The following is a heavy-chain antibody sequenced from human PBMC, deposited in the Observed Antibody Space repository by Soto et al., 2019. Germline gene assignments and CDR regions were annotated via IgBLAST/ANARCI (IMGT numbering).Heavy chain of an antibody. V-gene: IGHV4-59*08. CDR1: GGSISSYY. J-gene: IGHJ4*02. CDR3: ARRWGRNFDY. Sequence: QVQLQESGPGLVKPSETLSLTCTVSGGSISSYYWSWIRQPPGKGLELIGYSYYSGSTNYNPSLRIRVTIPVATSKNQFSLKLSSVTAAVTAVYYCARRWGRNFDYWGQGTLVTVSS. CDR2: SYYSGST. D-gene: IGHD2-15*01.